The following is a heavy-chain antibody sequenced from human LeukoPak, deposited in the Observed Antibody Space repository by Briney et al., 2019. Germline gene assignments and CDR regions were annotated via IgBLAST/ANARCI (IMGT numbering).Heavy chain of an antibody. Sequence: GESMTIACKGSGYRITSYWIGWVRQIPGKGLEWMAIIYPADSDIRYSPSFQGQVTISADKSISTAYLQWSSLKASDTAMYYCARSLTAAAGDYWGQGNLFTVSS. CDR3: ARSLTAAAGDY. D-gene: IGHD6-25*01. V-gene: IGHV5-51*01. J-gene: IGHJ4*02. CDR2: IYPADSDI. CDR1: GYRITSYW.